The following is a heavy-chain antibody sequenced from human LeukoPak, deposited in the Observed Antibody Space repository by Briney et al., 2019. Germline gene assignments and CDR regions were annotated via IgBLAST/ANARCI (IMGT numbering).Heavy chain of an antibody. V-gene: IGHV3-53*04. CDR2: IYSGGST. CDR3: AKDPLGYSGYDPTAYFDY. Sequence: GGSLRLSCAASGFNVSSNYMSWVRQAPGKGLEWVSVIYSGGSTYYADSVKGRFTISRHNSKNTLYLQMNSLRAEDTAVYYCAKDPLGYSGYDPTAYFDYWGQGTLVTVSS. J-gene: IGHJ4*02. D-gene: IGHD5-12*01. CDR1: GFNVSSNY.